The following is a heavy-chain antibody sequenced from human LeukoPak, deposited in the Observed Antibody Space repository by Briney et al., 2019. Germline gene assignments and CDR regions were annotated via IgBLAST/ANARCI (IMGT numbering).Heavy chain of an antibody. CDR2: IDPSDSYT. Sequence: GESLKISCKGSGYSFTSYWISWVRQMPGKGLEWMGRIDPSDSYTNYSPSFQGHVTISADKSISTAYLQWSSLKASDTAMYYCAKRVSSSGWFDPWGQGTLVTVSS. D-gene: IGHD6-6*01. V-gene: IGHV5-10-1*01. CDR3: AKRVSSSGWFDP. J-gene: IGHJ5*02. CDR1: GYSFTSYW.